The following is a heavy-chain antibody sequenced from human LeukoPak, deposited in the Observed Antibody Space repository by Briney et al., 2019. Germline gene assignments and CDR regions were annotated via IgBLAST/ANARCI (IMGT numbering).Heavy chain of an antibody. D-gene: IGHD2-21*02. J-gene: IGHJ4*02. CDR3: ARQGDTGSWYFDY. CDR1: GFTFTYYA. V-gene: IGHV3-30-3*01. CDR2: ISHDGSNQ. Sequence: PGGSLRLSCAVSGFTFTYYAMRWVRQAPGKGLEWVAVISHDGSNQQYADSVKGQVTISRDNSKSTLYLQMASLRAGDTAVYYCARQGDTGSWYFDYWGQGTLVTVSP.